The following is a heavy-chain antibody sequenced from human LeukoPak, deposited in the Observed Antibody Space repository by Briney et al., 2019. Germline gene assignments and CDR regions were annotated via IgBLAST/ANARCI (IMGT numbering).Heavy chain of an antibody. D-gene: IGHD6-13*01. J-gene: IGHJ4*02. CDR3: ASRDPSSWYVY. Sequence: GGSLRLSCAASGFTFSSYAMSWVRQAPGKGLEWVSGISGSGGSTYYADSVKGRFTISRDNSKNTLYLQMNSLRAEDTAVYYCASRDPSSWYVYWGQGTLVTVSS. CDR1: GFTFSSYA. CDR2: ISGSGGST. V-gene: IGHV3-23*01.